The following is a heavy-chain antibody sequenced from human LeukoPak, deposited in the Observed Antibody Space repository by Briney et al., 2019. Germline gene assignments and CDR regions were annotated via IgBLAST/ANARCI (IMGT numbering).Heavy chain of an antibody. CDR1: GYTFTSYD. Sequence: GASVKVSRKASGYTFTSYDINWVRQATGQGLEWMGWMNPNSGNTGYAQKFQGRVTMTRNTSISTAYMELSSLRSEDTAVYYCARVLQWLAGDYYYGMDVWGQGTTVTVSS. CDR3: ARVLQWLAGDYYYGMDV. CDR2: MNPNSGNT. D-gene: IGHD6-19*01. J-gene: IGHJ6*02. V-gene: IGHV1-8*01.